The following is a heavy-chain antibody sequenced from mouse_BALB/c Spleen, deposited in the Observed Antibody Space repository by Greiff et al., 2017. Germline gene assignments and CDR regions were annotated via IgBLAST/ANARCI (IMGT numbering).Heavy chain of an antibody. J-gene: IGHJ4*01. CDR1: GYSFTSYW. CDR3: TRGPTMITTGYYYAMDY. Sequence: VQLQQSGTVLARPGASVKMSCKASGYSFTSYWMHWVKQRPGQGLEWIGAIYPGNSDTSYNQKFKGKAKLTAVTSASTAYMELSSLTNEDSAVYYCTRGPTMITTGYYYAMDYWGQGTSVTVSS. CDR2: IYPGNSDT. V-gene: IGHV1-5*01. D-gene: IGHD2-4*01.